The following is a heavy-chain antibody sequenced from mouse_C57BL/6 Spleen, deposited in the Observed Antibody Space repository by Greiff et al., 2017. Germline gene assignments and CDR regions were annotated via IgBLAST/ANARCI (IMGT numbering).Heavy chain of an antibody. Sequence: EVQLQQSGAELVRPGASVKLSCTASGFNIKDYYMHWVKQRPEQGLEWIGRIDPEDGDTEYAPKFQGKATMTADTTSNTAYLQLSSLTSEDTAVYYCTTPLRRDYFDGWGQGTTLTVSS. J-gene: IGHJ2*01. D-gene: IGHD2-4*01. CDR2: IDPEDGDT. CDR3: TTPLRRDYFDG. CDR1: GFNIKDYY. V-gene: IGHV14-1*01.